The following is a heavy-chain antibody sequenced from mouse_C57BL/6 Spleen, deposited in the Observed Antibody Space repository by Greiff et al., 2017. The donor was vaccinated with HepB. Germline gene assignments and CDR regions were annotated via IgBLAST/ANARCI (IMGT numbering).Heavy chain of an antibody. CDR2: ISSGGDYI. Sequence: EVKVEESGEGLVKPGGSLKLSCAASGFTFSSYAMSWVRQTPEKRLEWVAYISSGGDYIYYADTVKGRFTISRDNARNTLYLQMSSLKSEDTAMYYCTRAGHYYAMDYWGQGTSVTVSS. V-gene: IGHV5-9-1*02. J-gene: IGHJ4*01. CDR1: GFTFSSYA. CDR3: TRAGHYYAMDY.